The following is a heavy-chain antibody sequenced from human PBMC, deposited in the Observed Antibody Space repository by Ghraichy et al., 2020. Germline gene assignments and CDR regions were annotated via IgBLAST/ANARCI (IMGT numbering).Heavy chain of an antibody. CDR3: ARDGGYSYGSWFYP. J-gene: IGHJ5*02. CDR1: GYTFTSYD. D-gene: IGHD5-18*01. V-gene: IGHV1-2*02. CDR2: INPNSGGT. Sequence: ASVKVSCKASGYTFTSYDMHWVRQAPGQGLEWMGWINPNSGGTNYAQKFQGRVTMTRDTSISTAYMELSRLRSDDTAVYYCARDGGYSYGSWFYPWGQGTLVTVSS.